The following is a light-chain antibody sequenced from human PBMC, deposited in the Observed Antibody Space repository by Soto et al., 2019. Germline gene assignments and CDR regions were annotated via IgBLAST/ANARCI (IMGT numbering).Light chain of an antibody. Sequence: SYELTQPPSVSVSPGQTATITCSGDKLGQKYANWYQQKTGQSPVVVIYEDVKRPSGIPERFSGSNSGNTATLTISETQAMDEADYSCQAWDGTTVIFGGGTKVTVL. J-gene: IGLJ2*01. CDR2: EDV. CDR1: KLGQKY. V-gene: IGLV3-1*01. CDR3: QAWDGTTVI.